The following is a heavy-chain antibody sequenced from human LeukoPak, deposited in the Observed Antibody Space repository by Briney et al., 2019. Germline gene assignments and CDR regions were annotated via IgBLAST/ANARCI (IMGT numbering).Heavy chain of an antibody. J-gene: IGHJ3*02. CDR3: ARWLVPDAFDI. Sequence: ASVKVSCKASGYTFTGYYMHWVRQAPGQGLEWMGWINLNSGGTNYAQKFQGRVTMTRDTSISTAYMELSRLRSDDTAVYYCARWLVPDAFDIWGQGTMVTVSS. CDR1: GYTFTGYY. D-gene: IGHD6-19*01. V-gene: IGHV1-2*02. CDR2: INLNSGGT.